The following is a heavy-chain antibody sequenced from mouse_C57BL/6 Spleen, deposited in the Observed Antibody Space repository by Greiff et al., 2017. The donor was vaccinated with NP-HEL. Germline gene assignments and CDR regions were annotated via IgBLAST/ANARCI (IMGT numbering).Heavy chain of an antibody. Sequence: EVQLVESGGDLVKPGGSLKLSCAASGFTFSSYGMSWVRQTPDKRLEWVATISSGGSYTYYPDSVKGRFTISRDNAKNTLYLQMSSLKSEDTAMYYCARQGDYDDGYYYAMDYWGQGTSVTVSS. CDR1: GFTFSSYG. CDR3: ARQGDYDDGYYYAMDY. J-gene: IGHJ4*01. D-gene: IGHD2-4*01. CDR2: ISSGGSYT. V-gene: IGHV5-6*01.